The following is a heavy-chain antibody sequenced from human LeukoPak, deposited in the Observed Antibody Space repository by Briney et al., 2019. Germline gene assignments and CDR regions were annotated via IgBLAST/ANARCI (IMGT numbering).Heavy chain of an antibody. CDR3: GRGPIELWLHNGIDV. Sequence: GGSLRLSCSTSGFTFGDHAMSWVRQAPGKGLEWVGFIRSRAYRGTTEYAASVRDRFTISRDDSKSIAYLQMNSLKIDDAAVYFCGRGPIELWLHNGIDVWGQGTTVTVSS. CDR2: IRSRAYRGTT. J-gene: IGHJ6*02. V-gene: IGHV3-49*04. D-gene: IGHD5-18*01. CDR1: GFTFGDHA.